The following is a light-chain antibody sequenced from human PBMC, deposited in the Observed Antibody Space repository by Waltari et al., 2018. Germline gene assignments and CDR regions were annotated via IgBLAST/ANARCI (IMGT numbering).Light chain of an antibody. J-gene: IGLJ2*01. CDR2: KDN. CDR1: TSNIGKNF. V-gene: IGLV1-47*01. Sequence: QSVMTQPPSLSGTPGQTVTISCSGSTSNIGKNFVFWYQQLAGTAPKVLIYKDNQRPSGVPDRVSGSKSGTSASVAISGLQSDDEADYYCAAWDDSDGGRVVFGGGTTLTVL. CDR3: AAWDDSDGGRVV.